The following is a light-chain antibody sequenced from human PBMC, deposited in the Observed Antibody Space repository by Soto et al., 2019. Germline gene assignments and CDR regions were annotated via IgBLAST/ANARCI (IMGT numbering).Light chain of an antibody. J-gene: IGLJ3*02. CDR2: LEGSGSY. CDR1: SGHSSYI. CDR3: ETWDSNSWV. Sequence: QLVLTQSSSASASLGSSVKLTCTLSSGHSSYIIAWHQQQPGKAPRYLMKLEGSGSYNKGSGVPDRFSGSSSGADRYLTISNLQSEDEADYSSETWDSNSWVFGGGTKLTVL. V-gene: IGLV4-60*03.